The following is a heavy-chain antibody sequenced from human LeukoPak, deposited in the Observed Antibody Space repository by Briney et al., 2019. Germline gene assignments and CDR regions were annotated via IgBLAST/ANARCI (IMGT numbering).Heavy chain of an antibody. CDR2: INHSGST. V-gene: IGHV4-34*01. D-gene: IGHD1/OR15-1a*01. Sequence: SETLSLTCAVYGGSFSGYYWSWIRQPPGKGLEWIGEINHSGSTNYNPSLKSRVTISVDTSKNQFSLKLSSVTAADTAVYHCARARNWNKYYFDYWGQGTLVTVSS. CDR3: ARARNWNKYYFDY. CDR1: GGSFSGYY. J-gene: IGHJ4*02.